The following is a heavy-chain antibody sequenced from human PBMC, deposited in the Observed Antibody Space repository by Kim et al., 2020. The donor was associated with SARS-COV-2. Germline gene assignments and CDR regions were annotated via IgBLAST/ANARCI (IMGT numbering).Heavy chain of an antibody. CDR1: GGSISSSSYY. Sequence: SETLSLTCTVSGGSISSSSYYWGWIRQPPGKGLEWIGSIYYSGSTYYNPSLKSRVTISVDTSKNQFSLKLSSVTAADTAVYYCARQTLYCSSTSCPDYYYYGMDVWGQGTTVTVSS. CDR3: ARQTLYCSSTSCPDYYYYGMDV. J-gene: IGHJ6*02. D-gene: IGHD2-2*01. V-gene: IGHV4-39*01. CDR2: IYYSGST.